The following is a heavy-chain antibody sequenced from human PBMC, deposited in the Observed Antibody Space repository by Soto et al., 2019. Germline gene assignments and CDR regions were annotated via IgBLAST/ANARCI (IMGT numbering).Heavy chain of an antibody. CDR3: ARTHCSGGSCDYYYYYYMDV. D-gene: IGHD2-15*01. J-gene: IGHJ6*03. Sequence: SETLSLTCTVSGGSISSYYWSWIRQPPGKGLEWIGYIYYSGSTNYNPSLKSRVTISVDTSKNQFSLKLSSVTAADTAVYYCARTHCSGGSCDYYYYYYMDVWGKGTTVTVSS. CDR1: GGSISSYY. CDR2: IYYSGST. V-gene: IGHV4-59*08.